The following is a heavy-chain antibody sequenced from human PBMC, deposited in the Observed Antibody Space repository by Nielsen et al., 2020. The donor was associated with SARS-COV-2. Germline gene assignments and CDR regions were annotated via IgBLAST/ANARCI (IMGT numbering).Heavy chain of an antibody. J-gene: IGHJ4*02. Sequence: ASVKVSCKASGYTFTSYDINWVRQATGQGLEWMGWMNPNSGNTGYAQKFQGRVTMTRNTSISTAYMELSSLRSEDTAVYYCARVYKNVATIAGYWGQGTLVTVSS. CDR2: MNPNSGNT. CDR3: ARVYKNVATIAGY. CDR1: GYTFTSYD. V-gene: IGHV1-8*01. D-gene: IGHD5-12*01.